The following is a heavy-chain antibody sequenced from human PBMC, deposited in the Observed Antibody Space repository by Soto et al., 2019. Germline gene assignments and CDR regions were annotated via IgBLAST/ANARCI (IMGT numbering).Heavy chain of an antibody. Sequence: SETLSLTCTVSGASISSGGYYWNWFRQHPGKGLEWLGHTHHSGSTYYNPTLESRVIISVDTSNNQFSLKLRSVTAADTAVYYCGSFRGSPYAPDYFDSWGQGTLATVPS. CDR2: THHSGST. J-gene: IGHJ4*02. CDR1: GASISSGGYY. CDR3: GSFRGSPYAPDYFDS. V-gene: IGHV4-31*03. D-gene: IGHD3-16*01.